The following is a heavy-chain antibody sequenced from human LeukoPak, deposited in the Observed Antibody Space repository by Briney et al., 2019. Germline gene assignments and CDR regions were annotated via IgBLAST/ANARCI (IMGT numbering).Heavy chain of an antibody. CDR2: IYHSGST. CDR3: ARHYGP. V-gene: IGHV4-38-2*01. Sequence: GSLRLSCAVSGLTFSSSWMDWVRQPPGKGLEWIGSIYHSGSTFYNPSLKSRVIISVDTSKNQFSLRLSSVTAADTAVYYCARHYGPWGQGTLVTVSS. J-gene: IGHJ5*02. D-gene: IGHD3-16*01. CDR1: GLTFSSSW.